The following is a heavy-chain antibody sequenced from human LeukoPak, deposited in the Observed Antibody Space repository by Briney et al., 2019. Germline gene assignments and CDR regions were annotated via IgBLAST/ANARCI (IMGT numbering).Heavy chain of an antibody. CDR2: TIPILGIA. V-gene: IGHV1-69*04. Sequence: ASVKVSCKASGGTFCSYAISWVRQAPGQGLEWMGRTIPILGIANYAQKFQGRVTITADKSTSTAYMELSSLRSEDTAVYYCARVEMATIHYYYYGMDVWGQGTTVTVSS. D-gene: IGHD5-12*01. CDR3: ARVEMATIHYYYYGMDV. J-gene: IGHJ6*02. CDR1: GGTFCSYA.